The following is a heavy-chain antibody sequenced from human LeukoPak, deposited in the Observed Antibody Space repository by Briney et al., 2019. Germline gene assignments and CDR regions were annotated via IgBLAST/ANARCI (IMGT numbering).Heavy chain of an antibody. CDR2: IYYSGST. Sequence: PSETLSLTCTVSGGSISSYYWSWIRQPPGKGLEWIGYIYYSGSTNYNPSLKSRVTISVDTSKNQFSLKLSSVTAADTAVYYCARWGYSGYDLNWFDPWGQGTLVTVSS. CDR3: ARWGYSGYDLNWFDP. J-gene: IGHJ5*02. D-gene: IGHD5-12*01. CDR1: GGSISSYY. V-gene: IGHV4-59*01.